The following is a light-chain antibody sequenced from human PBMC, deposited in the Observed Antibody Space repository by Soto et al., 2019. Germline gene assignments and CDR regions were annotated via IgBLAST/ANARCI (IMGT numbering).Light chain of an antibody. CDR3: QQYDSYAWT. CDR2: DAS. CDR1: QSISSW. Sequence: DIQMTQSPSILSASVGDRVTITCRASQSISSWLAWYQQKPGKAPKLLIYDASSLESGVPSRFSGIGSGTEFTLTITSLQPEDFATYYCQQYDSYAWTFGQGTKVEIK. J-gene: IGKJ1*01. V-gene: IGKV1-5*01.